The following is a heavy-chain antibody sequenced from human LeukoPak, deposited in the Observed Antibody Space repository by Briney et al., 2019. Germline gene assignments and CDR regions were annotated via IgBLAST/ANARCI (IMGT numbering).Heavy chain of an antibody. V-gene: IGHV3-21*01. CDR3: ASLKGQWPVPTHYFDY. CDR1: GFTFSSYS. Sequence: GGSLRLSCAASGFTFSSYSMNWVRQAPGKGLEWVSSISSSSSYIYYADSMKGRFTISRDNAKNSLYLQMNSLRAEDTAVYYCASLKGQWPVPTHYFDYWGQGTLVTVSS. CDR2: ISSSSSYI. J-gene: IGHJ4*02. D-gene: IGHD6-19*01.